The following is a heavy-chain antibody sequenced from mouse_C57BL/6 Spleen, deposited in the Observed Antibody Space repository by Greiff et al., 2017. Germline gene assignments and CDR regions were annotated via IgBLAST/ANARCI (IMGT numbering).Heavy chain of an antibody. CDR1: GYTFTDYN. D-gene: IGHD1-1*01. J-gene: IGHJ4*01. V-gene: IGHV1-22*01. CDR3: ARIYGSSYGDYAMDY. CDR2: INPTNGGT. Sequence: VQLKESGPELVKPGASVKMSCKASGYTFTDYNMHWVKQSHGQSLEWIGYINPTNGGTSYNQQFKGKATLTVNKSSSAAYMERRSLTSEDSAVYYCARIYGSSYGDYAMDYWGQGTSVTVSS.